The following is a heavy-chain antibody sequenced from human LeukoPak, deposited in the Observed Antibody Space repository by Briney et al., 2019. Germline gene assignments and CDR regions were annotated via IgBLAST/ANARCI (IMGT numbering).Heavy chain of an antibody. CDR2: IYYSGST. CDR1: GGSISSGSYY. V-gene: IGHV4-39*07. CDR3: ARGGVLKSVDY. J-gene: IGHJ4*02. Sequence: SETLSLTCTVSGGSISSGSYYWGWIRQPPGKGLEWIGSIYYSGSTYYNPSLKSRVTISVDTSKNQFSLRLSSVTAADTAVYYCARGGVLKSVDYWGQGTLVAVSS. D-gene: IGHD3-16*01.